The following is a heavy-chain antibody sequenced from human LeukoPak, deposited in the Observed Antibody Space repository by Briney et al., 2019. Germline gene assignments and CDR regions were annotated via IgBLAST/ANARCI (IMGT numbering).Heavy chain of an antibody. D-gene: IGHD6-19*01. Sequence: PSETLSLTCDVSGDSISSGYYWGWIRQPPGKGLEWIGSIYHSGSTTYNPSLKSRVTLSADTSKNQFSLKVRSVTAADTAVYYCARNSSGWFFDYWGQGTLVTVSS. CDR1: GDSISSGYY. J-gene: IGHJ4*02. V-gene: IGHV4-38-2*01. CDR3: ARNSSGWFFDY. CDR2: IYHSGST.